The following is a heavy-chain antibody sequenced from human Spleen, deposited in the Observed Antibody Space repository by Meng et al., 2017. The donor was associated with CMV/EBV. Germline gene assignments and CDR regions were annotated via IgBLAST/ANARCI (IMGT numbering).Heavy chain of an antibody. V-gene: IGHV3-23*01. CDR2: LTAGGTM. D-gene: IGHD5-18*01. CDR3: AKFGGYSAPYYFDY. Sequence: GESLKISCAASGFTFSNYAMGWVRLAPGKGLERVATLTAGGTMYDADSVRGRFTVSRDNSRNTLFLQMNSLRVDDTALYYRAKFGGYSAPYYFDYWGQGSLVTVSS. CDR1: GFTFSNYA. J-gene: IGHJ4*02.